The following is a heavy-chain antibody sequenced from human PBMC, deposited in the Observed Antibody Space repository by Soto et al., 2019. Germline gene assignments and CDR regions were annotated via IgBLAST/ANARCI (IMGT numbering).Heavy chain of an antibody. D-gene: IGHD2-2*01. V-gene: IGHV4-4*02. Sequence: QVQLQESGPGLVKPSGTLSLTCAVSGGSISSSNWWSWVRQPPGKGLEWIGEIYHSGSTNYNPSLMIVVTLSLDKSTNQFSLKLSSVTAADTAVYYCATARRDIVVVPADLQNYYYGMDVWCKVTTVTVSS. J-gene: IGHJ6*04. CDR3: ATARRDIVVVPADLQNYYYGMDV. CDR2: IYHSGST. CDR1: GGSISSSNW.